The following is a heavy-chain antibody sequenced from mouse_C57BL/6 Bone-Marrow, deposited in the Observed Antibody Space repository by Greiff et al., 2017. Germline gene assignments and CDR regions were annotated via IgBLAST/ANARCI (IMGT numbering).Heavy chain of an antibody. V-gene: IGHV1-15*01. Sequence: VQLQQSGAELVRPGASVTLSCKASGYTFTDYEMHWVKQTPVHGLEWIGAIDPETGGTAYNQKFKGKAILTADKSSSTAYMELRSLTSEDSAVYYCTRDGFRPWFAYWGQGTLVTVSA. CDR2: IDPETGGT. CDR3: TRDGFRPWFAY. J-gene: IGHJ3*01. CDR1: GYTFTDYE. D-gene: IGHD2-3*01.